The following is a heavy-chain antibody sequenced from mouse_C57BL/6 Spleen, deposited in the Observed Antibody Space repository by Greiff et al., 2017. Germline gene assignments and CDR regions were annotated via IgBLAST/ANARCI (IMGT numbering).Heavy chain of an antibody. Sequence: VQLQQPGAELVLPGASVKLSCKASGYTFTSYWMHWVEQRPGQGLEWIGEIDPSDSYTNYNQKFTGKSTLTVDKSSSTAYMQLSSLASEDSAGYGCGRGYDGSEAMGCWGQGATVTVSS. CDR2: IDPSDSYT. V-gene: IGHV1-69*01. J-gene: IGHJ4*01. CDR3: GRGYDGSEAMGC. CDR1: GYTFTSYW. D-gene: IGHD1-1*01.